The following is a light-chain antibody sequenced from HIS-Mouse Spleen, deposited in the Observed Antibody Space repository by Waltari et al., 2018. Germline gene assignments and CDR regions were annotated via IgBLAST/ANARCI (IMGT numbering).Light chain of an antibody. CDR1: QDIRNY. V-gene: IGKV1-33*01. CDR2: DAS. CDR3: QQYDNLPPYT. J-gene: IGKJ2*01. Sequence: DIQMTQSPSSLSASVGARVTIPCQASQDIRNYLNWYQQKPGKAPKLLIYDASNLETGVPSRFSGSGSGTDFTVTISSLQPEDIATYYCQQYDNLPPYTFGQGTKLEIK.